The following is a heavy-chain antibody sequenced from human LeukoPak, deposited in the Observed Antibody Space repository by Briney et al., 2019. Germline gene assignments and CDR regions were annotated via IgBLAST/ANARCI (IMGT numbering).Heavy chain of an antibody. J-gene: IGHJ3*02. V-gene: IGHV3-74*01. Sequence: GGSLRLSCAASGFTFSSYWMHWVRQAPGKGLVWVSRINSDGSSTSYADSVKGRFTISRDNGKNSLHLQMNSLRAEDTALYYCASSYHYYDSSGYPWLSQFDIWGQGTMVTVSS. CDR1: GFTFSSYW. D-gene: IGHD3-22*01. CDR2: INSDGSST. CDR3: ASSYHYYDSSGYPWLSQFDI.